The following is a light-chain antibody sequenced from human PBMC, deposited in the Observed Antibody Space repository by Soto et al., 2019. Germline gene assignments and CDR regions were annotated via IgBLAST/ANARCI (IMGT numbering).Light chain of an antibody. J-gene: IGKJ4*01. CDR1: QSISIY. CDR3: QQANSFPLN. CDR2: AAS. Sequence: DIQMTQSPSSLSASVGDRVTITCRASQSISIYLNWYQQKPGRAPKLLISAASSLQSGVPSRFSGSGSGTDFTLTISSLQPEDFATYYCQQANSFPLNFGGGTKVDIK. V-gene: IGKV1-39*01.